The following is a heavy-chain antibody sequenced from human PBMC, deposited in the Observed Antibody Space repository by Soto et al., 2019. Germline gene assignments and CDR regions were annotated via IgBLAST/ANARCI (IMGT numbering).Heavy chain of an antibody. CDR2: IYHSGST. CDR1: GYSISSGYY. D-gene: IGHD3-22*01. CDR3: ARVYYDSGAYYYDYFDY. J-gene: IGHJ4*02. V-gene: IGHV4-38-2*01. Sequence: PSETLSLTCAVSGYSISSGYYCGWIRQPPGKGLEWIGSIYHSGSTYYNPSPKSRVTISVDTSKNQFSLKLSSVTAADTAVYYCARVYYDSGAYYYDYFDYWGQGTLVTVSS.